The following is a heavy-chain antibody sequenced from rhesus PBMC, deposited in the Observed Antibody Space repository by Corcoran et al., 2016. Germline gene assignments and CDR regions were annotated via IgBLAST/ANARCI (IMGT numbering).Heavy chain of an antibody. V-gene: IGHV4S7*01. Sequence: QVQLQESGPGLLKPSETLSLTCAVSGGSISGGYGWGWIRQPPGKGLEWIGSIYISGGNTYYNPSLKSRVTISTDTAKNQFSLKRSSVTAADTAVYYCARAADRGYRGYRPTFDYWGQGVLVTVSS. CDR3: ARAADRGYRGYRPTFDY. CDR1: GGSISGGYG. J-gene: IGHJ4*01. CDR2: IYISGGNT. D-gene: IGHD5-42*01.